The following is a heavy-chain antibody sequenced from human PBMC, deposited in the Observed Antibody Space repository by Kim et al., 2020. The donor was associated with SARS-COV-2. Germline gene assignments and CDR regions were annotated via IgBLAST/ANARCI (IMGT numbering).Heavy chain of an antibody. CDR3: AKSYYGSGSYYNPTKGGFDY. V-gene: IGHV3-23*01. J-gene: IGHJ4*02. D-gene: IGHD3-10*01. Sequence: RFTISRDNSKNTLYLQMNSLRAEDTAVYYCAKSYYGSGSYYNPTKGGFDYWGQGTLVTVSS.